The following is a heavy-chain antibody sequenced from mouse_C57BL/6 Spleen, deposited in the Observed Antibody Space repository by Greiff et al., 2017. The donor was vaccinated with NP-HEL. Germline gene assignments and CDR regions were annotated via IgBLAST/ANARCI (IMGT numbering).Heavy chain of an antibody. Sequence: EVQLQQSGPELVKPGASVKISCKASGYTFTDYYMNWVKQSHGKSLEWIGDINPNNGGTSYNQKFKGKATLTVDKSSSTAYMELRSLTSEDSAVYYCAGLYYSNFAYWGQGTLVTVSA. CDR3: AGLYYSNFAY. CDR2: INPNNGGT. D-gene: IGHD2-5*01. V-gene: IGHV1-26*01. J-gene: IGHJ3*01. CDR1: GYTFTDYY.